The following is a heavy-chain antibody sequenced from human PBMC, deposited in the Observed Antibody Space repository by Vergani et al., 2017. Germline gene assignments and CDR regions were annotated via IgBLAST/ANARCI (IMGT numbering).Heavy chain of an antibody. CDR3: ARRVVGVDDAFDI. D-gene: IGHD1-26*01. Sequence: QLQLQESGPGLVKPSETLSLTCTVSGGSISSSSYYWGWIRQPPGKGLEWIGSIYYSGSTYYNPSLKSRVTISVDTSKNQFSLKLSSVTAADTAVYYCARRVVGVDDAFDIWGQGTMVTVSS. V-gene: IGHV4-39*01. CDR2: IYYSGST. J-gene: IGHJ3*02. CDR1: GGSISSSSYY.